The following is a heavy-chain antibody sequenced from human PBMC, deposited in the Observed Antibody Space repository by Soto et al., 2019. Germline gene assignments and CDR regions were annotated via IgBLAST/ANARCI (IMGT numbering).Heavy chain of an antibody. CDR1: GYSFTSYW. Sequence: PVESLKISCKGSGYSFTSYWIGWVRQMPGKGLEWMGIIYPGDSDTRYSPSFQGQVTISADKSISTAYLQWSSLKASDTAMYYCARHNKGVIGYYYYGMDVWGQGTTVTVSS. D-gene: IGHD3-10*01. CDR2: IYPGDSDT. V-gene: IGHV5-51*01. CDR3: ARHNKGVIGYYYYGMDV. J-gene: IGHJ6*02.